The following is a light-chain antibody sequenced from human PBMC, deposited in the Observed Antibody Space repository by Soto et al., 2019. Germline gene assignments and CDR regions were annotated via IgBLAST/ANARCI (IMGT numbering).Light chain of an antibody. CDR1: QSLGSTF. CDR2: GAS. J-gene: IGKJ4*01. V-gene: IGKV3-20*01. Sequence: EILLTQSPGTLSLSPGDRATLSCRASQSLGSTFLAWYQQKSGQSPRLLISGASDRATDVPDRFSGSGSGADFTLTICSLETEDFASCFCQQYGRLPLSFGGGTKVEIK. CDR3: QQYGRLPLS.